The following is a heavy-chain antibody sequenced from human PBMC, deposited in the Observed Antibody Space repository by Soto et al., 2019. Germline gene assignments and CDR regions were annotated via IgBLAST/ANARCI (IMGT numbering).Heavy chain of an antibody. CDR2: IYYSGST. D-gene: IGHD5-18*01. CDR3: ARGTPIQLWLRGLYYFDY. V-gene: IGHV4-59*01. CDR1: GGSISSYY. Sequence: SETLSLTCTVSGGSISSYYWSWIRQPPGKGLEWIGYIYYSGSTNYNPSLKSRVTISVDTSKNQFSLKLSSVTAADTAVYYCARGTPIQLWLRGLYYFDYWGQGTLVTVSS. J-gene: IGHJ4*02.